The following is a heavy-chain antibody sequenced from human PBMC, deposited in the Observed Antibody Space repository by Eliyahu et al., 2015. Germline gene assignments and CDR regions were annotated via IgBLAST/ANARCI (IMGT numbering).Heavy chain of an antibody. CDR2: IRYDGSNK. D-gene: IGHD6-13*01. CDR3: AKDAESSTAAGSPTPFD. J-gene: IGHJ4*02. CDR1: GFTFXSYG. Sequence: QVQLVESGGGVVQPGGSLRXSCAASGFTFXSYGMHWVRQAPGKGLEWVAFIRYDGSNKYYADSVKGRFTISRDNSKNTLYLQMNSLRAEDTAVYYCAKDAESSTAAGSPTPFDWGQGTLVTVSS. V-gene: IGHV3-30*02.